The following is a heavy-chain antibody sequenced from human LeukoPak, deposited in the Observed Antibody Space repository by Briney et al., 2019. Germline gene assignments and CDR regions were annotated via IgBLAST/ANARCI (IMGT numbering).Heavy chain of an antibody. CDR1: GDSFTNYY. V-gene: IGHV4-59*08. CDR3: ARQRYYDSSGYHYFDY. CDR2: IYYSGST. D-gene: IGHD3-22*01. Sequence: SSETLSLTCAVSGDSFTNYYWSWIRQPPGKGLEWIAYIYYSGSTDYNPSLKSRVTISVDTSKNQFSLRLDSVTAADTAVYYCARQRYYDSSGYHYFDYWGQGTLVTVSS. J-gene: IGHJ4*02.